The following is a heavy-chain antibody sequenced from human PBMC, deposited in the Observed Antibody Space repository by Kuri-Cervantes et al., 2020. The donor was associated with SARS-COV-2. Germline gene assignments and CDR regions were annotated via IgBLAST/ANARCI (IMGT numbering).Heavy chain of an antibody. J-gene: IGHJ3*02. CDR3: ARDYCSSTSCDNDAFDI. CDR1: GFTFSDYY. V-gene: IGHV3-11*06. Sequence: GGSLRLSCAASGFTFSDYYMSWIRQAPGKGLEWVSYISSSSSYIYYADSVKGRFTISRDNAKNSLYLQMNSLRAEDTAVYYCARDYCSSTSCDNDAFDIWGQGTMVTVSS. CDR2: ISSSSSYI. D-gene: IGHD2-2*02.